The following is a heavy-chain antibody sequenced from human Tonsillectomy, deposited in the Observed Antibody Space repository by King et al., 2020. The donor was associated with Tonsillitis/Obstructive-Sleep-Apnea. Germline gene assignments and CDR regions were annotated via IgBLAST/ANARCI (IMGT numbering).Heavy chain of an antibody. CDR1: GFSFSITW. Sequence: VQLVESGGGLVKPGGSLRLSCAASGFSFSITWMNWVRQAPGKGLEWVGRVKSKPDGDTTDYAAPVKGRFTISRDDSENTLYLQMNSLKTEDTAVYYCTADTYRSSAQAFDYWGQGTLVTVSS. V-gene: IGHV3-15*01. CDR2: VKSKPDGDTT. J-gene: IGHJ4*02. D-gene: IGHD2-2*01. CDR3: TADTYRSSAQAFDY.